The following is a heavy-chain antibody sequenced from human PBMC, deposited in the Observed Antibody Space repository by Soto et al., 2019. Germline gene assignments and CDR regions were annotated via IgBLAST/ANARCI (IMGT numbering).Heavy chain of an antibody. Sequence: QVQLVQSGAEVKKPGSSVKVSCKASGVTFGSYAISWVRQAPGQGLEWMGGIIPIPGTANYAQKFQGRVTIAADESPSTAYMELSSLRSEDTAVYYCARSQGSSTSLEIYYYYYYGMDVWGQGTTVTVSS. CDR1: GVTFGSYA. D-gene: IGHD2-2*01. J-gene: IGHJ6*02. V-gene: IGHV1-69*01. CDR2: IIPIPGTA. CDR3: ARSQGSSTSLEIYYYYYYGMDV.